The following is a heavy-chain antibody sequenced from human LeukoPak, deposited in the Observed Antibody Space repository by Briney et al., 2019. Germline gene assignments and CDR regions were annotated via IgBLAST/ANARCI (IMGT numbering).Heavy chain of an antibody. D-gene: IGHD5-18*01. CDR3: ARRAATERGHSYGLDY. CDR1: GFTFSSYH. V-gene: IGHV3-21*01. J-gene: IGHJ4*02. Sequence: GGSLRLSCEVSGFTFSSYHMNWVRQAPGKGLEWVSSISSSSRYIYYADSMTGRFTISRDNAKNSLYLQMHSLRAEDTAMYYCARRAATERGHSYGLDYWGQGTLVTVTS. CDR2: ISSSSRYI.